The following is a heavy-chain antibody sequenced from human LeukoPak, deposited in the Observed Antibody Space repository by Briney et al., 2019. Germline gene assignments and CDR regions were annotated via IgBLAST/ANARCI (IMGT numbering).Heavy chain of an antibody. CDR3: ARGRVVRELLLARPNQNWFDP. CDR2: INHSGST. CDR1: GGSFSAYY. Sequence: MASETLSLTCAVYGGSFSAYYWSWIRQPPGKGLEWIGEINHSGSTNYNPSLRSRVTKSVDTSKNQSSLKLNSVTAADTAVYYCARGRVVRELLLARPNQNWFDPWGQGTLVTVSS. D-gene: IGHD1-26*01. J-gene: IGHJ5*02. V-gene: IGHV4-34*01.